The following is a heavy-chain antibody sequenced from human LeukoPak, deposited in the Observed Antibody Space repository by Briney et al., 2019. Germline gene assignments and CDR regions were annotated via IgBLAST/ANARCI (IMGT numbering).Heavy chain of an antibody. CDR3: ARVLTHSWLLLQDDAFDI. CDR1: GFTFSSYW. Sequence: PGGSLRLSCAASGFTFSSYWMSWVRQAPGKGLEWVANIKQDGSEKYYVDSVKGRFTISRDNAKNSLYLQMDSLRAEDTAVYYCARVLTHSWLLLQDDAFDIWGQGTMVTVSS. J-gene: IGHJ3*02. V-gene: IGHV3-7*01. D-gene: IGHD3-22*01. CDR2: IKQDGSEK.